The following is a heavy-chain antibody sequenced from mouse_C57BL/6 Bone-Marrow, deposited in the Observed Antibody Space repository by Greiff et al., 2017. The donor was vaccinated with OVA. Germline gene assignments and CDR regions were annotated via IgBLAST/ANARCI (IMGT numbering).Heavy chain of an antibody. CDR1: GYTFTSYW. CDR2: INPSNGGT. J-gene: IGHJ2*01. CDR3: ARVRVRWFDY. V-gene: IGHV1-53*01. Sequence: QVQLLQPGTDLVKPGASVKLSCKASGYTFTSYWMHWVKQRPGQGLEWIGNINPSNGGTNYNEKFKSKATLTVDKSSSTDYMQLSSLTSEDSAGDYCARVRVRWFDYWGQGTTLTVSS. D-gene: IGHD1-1*01.